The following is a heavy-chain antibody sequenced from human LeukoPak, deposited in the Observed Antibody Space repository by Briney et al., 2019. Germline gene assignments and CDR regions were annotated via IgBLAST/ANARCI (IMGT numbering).Heavy chain of an antibody. J-gene: IGHJ4*02. V-gene: IGHV3-49*04. CDR1: GFTFGDDA. CDR2: IRSKAYGGTA. D-gene: IGHD4-17*01. CDR3: TRDKRSDGDYYYFDY. Sequence: GGSLRLSCAPSGFTFGDDALSWVRQAPGKGLGWVGFIRSKAYGGTADYAASVKGRFTISRDDSKSIAYLQMNSLKTEDTAVYYCTRDKRSDGDYYYFDYWGQGTLVTVSS.